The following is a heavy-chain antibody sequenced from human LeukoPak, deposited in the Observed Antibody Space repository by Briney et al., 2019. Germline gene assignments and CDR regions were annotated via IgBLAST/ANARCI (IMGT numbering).Heavy chain of an antibody. Sequence: PGGSLRLSCAASGFTFSDYYMSWIRQAPGKGLEWVSYISSNSSYTNYADSVKGRFTISRDNAKNSLYLQMNSLRAEDTAVYYCARAHITMVRGVIDAFDIWGQGTMVTVSS. J-gene: IGHJ3*02. CDR2: ISSNSSYT. V-gene: IGHV3-11*06. CDR1: GFTFSDYY. CDR3: ARAHITMVRGVIDAFDI. D-gene: IGHD3-10*01.